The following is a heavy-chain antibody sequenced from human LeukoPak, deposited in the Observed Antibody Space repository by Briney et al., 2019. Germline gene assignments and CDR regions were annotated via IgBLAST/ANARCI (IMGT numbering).Heavy chain of an antibody. Sequence: PSETLSLTCTVSGASISSYCWSWIRQPPGKGLEWIGDIYYSGSFKYNPSLKSRVTMSVDTSKNQFSLKLSSVTAADTAIYYCARENPSGYYNRPIDYWGQGTLVTVSS. V-gene: IGHV4-59*01. D-gene: IGHD3-22*01. CDR2: IYYSGSF. J-gene: IGHJ4*02. CDR3: ARENPSGYYNRPIDY. CDR1: GASISSYC.